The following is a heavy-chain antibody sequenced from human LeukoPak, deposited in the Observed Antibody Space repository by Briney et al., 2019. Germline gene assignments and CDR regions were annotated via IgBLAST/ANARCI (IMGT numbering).Heavy chain of an antibody. J-gene: IGHJ5*02. CDR3: AKAPYQYASGSPNWFDP. Sequence: GGSLRLSCVASRFTFSSYAMNWVRQAPGKGLEWVSGIGGSGHSTYYTDSVKGRFTISRDNFKNTLYLRMNSLRADDTAVYYCAKAPYQYASGSPNWFDPRGQGTLVTVSS. CDR2: IGGSGHST. V-gene: IGHV3-23*01. D-gene: IGHD3-10*01. CDR1: RFTFSSYA.